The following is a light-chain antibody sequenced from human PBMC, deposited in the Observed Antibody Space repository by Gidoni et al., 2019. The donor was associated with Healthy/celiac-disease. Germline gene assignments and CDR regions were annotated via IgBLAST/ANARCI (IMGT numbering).Light chain of an antibody. CDR3: QQSYSTPPWT. CDR1: QSISSY. J-gene: IGKJ1*01. V-gene: IGKV1-39*01. CDR2: AAS. Sequence: DIQMPQSPSSLSASVGDRVTIPCRASQSISSYLNWYQQKPGKAPKLLIYAASSLQSGVPSRFSGSGSGTDFTLTISRLQPEDFATYYCQQSYSTPPWTFGQGTKVEIK.